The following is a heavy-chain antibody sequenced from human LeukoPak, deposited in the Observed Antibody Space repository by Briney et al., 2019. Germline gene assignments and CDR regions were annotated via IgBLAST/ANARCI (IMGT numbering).Heavy chain of an antibody. CDR3: ARVGYSSSWYQFDY. CDR1: GGFISSSSYY. D-gene: IGHD6-13*01. J-gene: IGHJ4*02. CDR2: IYYSGST. Sequence: SETLSLTCTVSGGFISSSSYYWGWIRQPPGKGLEWIGSIYYSGSTYYNPSLKSRVTISVDTSKNQFSLKLSSVTPADTAVYYCARVGYSSSWYQFDYWGQGSLVTVSS. V-gene: IGHV4-39*07.